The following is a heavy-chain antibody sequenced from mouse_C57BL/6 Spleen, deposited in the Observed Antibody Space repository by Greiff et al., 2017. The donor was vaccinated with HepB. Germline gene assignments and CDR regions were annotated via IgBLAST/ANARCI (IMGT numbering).Heavy chain of an antibody. CDR1: GFTFSDAW. Sequence: EVQRVESGGGLVQPGGSMKLSCAASGFTFSDAWMDWVRQSPEKGLEWVAEIRNKANNHATYYAESVKGRFTISRDDSKSSVYLQMNSLRAEDTGIYYCTRRGPRWEYAMDYWGQGTSVTVSS. J-gene: IGHJ4*01. D-gene: IGHD1-1*02. V-gene: IGHV6-6*01. CDR3: TRRGPRWEYAMDY. CDR2: IRNKANNHAT.